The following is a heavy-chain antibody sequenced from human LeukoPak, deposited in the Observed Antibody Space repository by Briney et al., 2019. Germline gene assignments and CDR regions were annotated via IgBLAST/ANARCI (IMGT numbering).Heavy chain of an antibody. CDR2: IRNDGSIR. D-gene: IGHD3-10*01. CDR3: AKGRAGMVRGVCDY. CDR1: GFTFSSYG. Sequence: GGSLRLSCAPSGFTFSSYGMHWVRQAPGKGLEWVAFIRNDGSIRYYADSLKGRFTISRDNSKNTLFLQMSSLRVDDTAVYYCAKGRAGMVRGVCDYWGQGTLVTVSS. V-gene: IGHV3-30*02. J-gene: IGHJ4*02.